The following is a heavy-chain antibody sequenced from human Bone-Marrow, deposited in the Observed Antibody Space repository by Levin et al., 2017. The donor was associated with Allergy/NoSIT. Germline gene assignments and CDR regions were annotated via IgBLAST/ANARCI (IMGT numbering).Heavy chain of an antibody. CDR2: IIPIFGTA. CDR3: ARVYCGGDCYFDY. Sequence: VASVKVSCKASGGTFSSYAISWVRQAPGQGLEWMGGIIPIFGTANYAQKFQGRVTITADESTSTAYMELSSLRSEDTAVYYCARVYCGGDCYFDYWGQGTLVTVSS. CDR1: GGTFSSYA. J-gene: IGHJ4*02. V-gene: IGHV1-69*13. D-gene: IGHD2-21*01.